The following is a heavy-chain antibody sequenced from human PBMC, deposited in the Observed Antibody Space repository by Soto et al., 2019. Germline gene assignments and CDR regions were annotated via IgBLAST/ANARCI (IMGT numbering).Heavy chain of an antibody. D-gene: IGHD3-10*01. CDR2: IRSKANSYAT. CDR3: TRQSADYYGSGSLNWFDP. Sequence: EVQLVESGGGLVQPGGSLKLSCAASGFTFSGSAMHWVRQASGKGLEWVGRIRSKANSYATAYAASVKGRFTISRDASKKTAYLQMNSLKTEDTAVYYCTRQSADYYGSGSLNWFDPWGQGTLVTVSS. V-gene: IGHV3-73*02. CDR1: GFTFSGSA. J-gene: IGHJ5*02.